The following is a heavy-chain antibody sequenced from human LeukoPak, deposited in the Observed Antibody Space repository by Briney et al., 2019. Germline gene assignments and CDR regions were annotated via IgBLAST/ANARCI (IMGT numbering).Heavy chain of an antibody. CDR2: ISSSGSTI. D-gene: IGHD3-10*02. J-gene: IGHJ6*04. CDR3: AELGITMIGGV. Sequence: GGSLRLSCAASGFTFSSYEMNWVRQAPGKGLEWVSFISSSGSTIYYADSVKGRFTISRDDAKNSLYLQMNSLRAEDTAVYYCAELGITMIGGVWGKGTTVTISS. CDR1: GFTFSSYE. V-gene: IGHV3-48*03.